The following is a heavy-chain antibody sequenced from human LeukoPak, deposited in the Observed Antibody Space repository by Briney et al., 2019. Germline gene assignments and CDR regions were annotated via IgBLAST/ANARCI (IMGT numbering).Heavy chain of an antibody. CDR3: TTSRVITMIVVVITNPLDY. Sequence: GGSLRLSCAASGFTFTNAWMGWVRQATGKGLEWVGRIKSKSDGETTEYAAPVKGRFTISRDDSKRTLILQMNSLKTDDTAVYYCTTSRVITMIVVVITNPLDYWGQGTLVTVSS. D-gene: IGHD3-22*01. V-gene: IGHV3-15*01. CDR2: IKSKSDGETT. CDR1: GFTFTNAW. J-gene: IGHJ4*02.